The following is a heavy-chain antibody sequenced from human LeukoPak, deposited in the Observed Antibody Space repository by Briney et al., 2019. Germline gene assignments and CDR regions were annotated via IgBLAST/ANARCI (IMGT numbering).Heavy chain of an antibody. CDR3: ARHRGGWDAFDI. CDR2: VDYSGST. Sequence: SETRSLTCTVSGGSIFIGSYYWGWIRQPPGKGLEWIGSVDYSGSTYYSPSLKSRVTVSVDTSKNQFSLKLSSVTAAGTAVYYCARHRGGWDAFDIWGQGTVVPVSS. J-gene: IGHJ3*02. V-gene: IGHV4-39*01. CDR1: GGSIFIGSYY.